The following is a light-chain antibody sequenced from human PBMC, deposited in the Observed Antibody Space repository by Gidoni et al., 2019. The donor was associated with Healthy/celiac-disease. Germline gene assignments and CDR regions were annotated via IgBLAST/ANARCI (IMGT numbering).Light chain of an antibody. CDR2: AAS. CDR3: QQSYSTLYS. V-gene: IGKV1-39*01. Sequence: DIQMTQSPSSLSASVGDRVTITCRASQRISSHLNWYQQTPGKASKLLTYAASSLHSGVPSRFIGSGSGTDFTLTISSLQPEDFATYYCQQSYSTLYSFGQGTKLEIK. J-gene: IGKJ2*03. CDR1: QRISSH.